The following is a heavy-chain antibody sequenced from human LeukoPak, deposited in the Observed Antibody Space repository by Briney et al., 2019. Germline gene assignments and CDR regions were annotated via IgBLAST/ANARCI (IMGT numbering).Heavy chain of an antibody. V-gene: IGHV3-33*06. Sequence: PGRSLRLSCAASGFTFSSYGMHWVRQAPGKGLEWVAILWYDGSTKYYADSVKGRFTISRDNSKNTLYLQMNSLRAEDTAVYYCAKGGSSGYVYCYYMDVWGKGTTVTVSS. CDR1: GFTFSSYG. D-gene: IGHD3-22*01. CDR3: AKGGSSGYVYCYYMDV. J-gene: IGHJ6*03. CDR2: LWYDGSTK.